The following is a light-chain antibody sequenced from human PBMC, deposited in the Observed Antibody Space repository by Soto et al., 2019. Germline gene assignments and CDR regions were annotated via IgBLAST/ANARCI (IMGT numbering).Light chain of an antibody. Sequence: DIQLTQSPSFPSASVGDRVTISCRASQGISDDLAWYQQKPGKAPKLLIYGASTLQSGVPSRFSGSASGTEFTLTISSLQPEDFATYFCQQFNAYPLTFGGGTKLEIK. CDR1: QGISDD. J-gene: IGKJ4*01. V-gene: IGKV1-9*01. CDR2: GAS. CDR3: QQFNAYPLT.